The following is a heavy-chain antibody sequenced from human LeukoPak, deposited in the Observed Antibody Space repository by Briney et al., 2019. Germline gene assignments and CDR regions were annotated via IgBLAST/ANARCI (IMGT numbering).Heavy chain of an antibody. J-gene: IGHJ6*03. Sequence: GGSLRLSCAASGFTFSSYSMNWVRQAPGKGLEWVSYISSSSSTIYYADSVKGRFTISRDNAKNSLYLQMNSLRAEDTAVYYCARGQPGGDLYYDILTYYYMDVWGKGTTVTISS. CDR1: GFTFSSYS. D-gene: IGHD3-9*01. V-gene: IGHV3-48*04. CDR3: ARGQPGGDLYYDILTYYYMDV. CDR2: ISSSSSTI.